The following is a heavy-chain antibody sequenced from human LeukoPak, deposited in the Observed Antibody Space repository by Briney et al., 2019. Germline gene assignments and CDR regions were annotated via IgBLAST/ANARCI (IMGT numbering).Heavy chain of an antibody. Sequence: PGGSLRLSCAASGFTFSSYGMHWVRQAPGKGLEWVAFIRYDGSNKYYADSVKGRFTISRDNSKNTLYLQMNSLRAEDTAVYYCAKDKGSSGWPLDYWGQGTLVTVSS. D-gene: IGHD6-19*01. CDR1: GFTFSSYG. CDR2: IRYDGSNK. J-gene: IGHJ4*02. V-gene: IGHV3-30*02. CDR3: AKDKGSSGWPLDY.